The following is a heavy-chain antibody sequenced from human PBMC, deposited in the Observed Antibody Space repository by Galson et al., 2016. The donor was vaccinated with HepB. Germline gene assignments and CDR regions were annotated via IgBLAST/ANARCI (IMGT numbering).Heavy chain of an antibody. CDR1: GYSISRGNW. J-gene: IGHJ4*02. CDR2: IYYSGNT. CDR3: AGKRDGYNSLHY. Sequence: SETLSLTCAVSGYSISRGNWWGWIRQPPGKGLEWIGYIYYSGNTYYNPSLKSRVTMSVDTSKNQFSLRLTSVTAVDTAVYYCAGKRDGYNSLHYWGQGTLVTVSS. D-gene: IGHD5-24*01. V-gene: IGHV4-28*01.